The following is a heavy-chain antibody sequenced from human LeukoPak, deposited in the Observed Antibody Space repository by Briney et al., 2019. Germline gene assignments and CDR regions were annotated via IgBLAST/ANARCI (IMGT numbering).Heavy chain of an antibody. CDR1: GFTVSSNY. CDR3: ARSAGEWRGLDH. Sequence: GGSLRLSCAASGFTVSSNYMSWVRHTPGKGLEWVSLIYSGGSTYYADSVKGRFTISRDNSKNTLYLQMNSLRAEDTAVYYCARSAGEWRGLDHWGQGTRVTVSS. J-gene: IGHJ4*02. V-gene: IGHV3-66*01. CDR2: IYSGGST. D-gene: IGHD1-1*01.